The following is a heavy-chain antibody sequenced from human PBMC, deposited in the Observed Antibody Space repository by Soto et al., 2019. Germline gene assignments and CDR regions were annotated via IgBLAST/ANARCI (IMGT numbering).Heavy chain of an antibody. CDR2: ISGSGGST. V-gene: IGHV3-23*01. CDR1: GFPFSSYA. Sequence: PGGSLRLSCAASGFPFSSYAMSRVRPAPGKGLEWVSAISGSGGSTYYADSVKGRFTISRDNSKNTLYLQMNSLRAEDTAVYYCAKEWDSDFFYCNYLGQGTLVTVSS. CDR3: AKEWDSDFFYCNY. D-gene: IGHD1-26*01. J-gene: IGHJ4*02.